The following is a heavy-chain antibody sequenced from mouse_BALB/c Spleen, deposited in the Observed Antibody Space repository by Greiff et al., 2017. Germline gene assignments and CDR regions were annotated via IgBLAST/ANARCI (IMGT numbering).Heavy chain of an antibody. J-gene: IGHJ3*01. CDR1: GFTFSSYG. CDR3: ARGYYGSSYDWFAY. D-gene: IGHD1-1*01. V-gene: IGHV5-6-3*01. CDR2: INSNGGST. Sequence: EVNVVESGGGLVQPGGSLKLSCAASGFTFSSYGMSWVRQTPDKRLALVATINSNGGSTYYPDSVKGRFTISRDNAKNTLYLQMSSLKSEDTSMYYCARGYYGSSYDWFAYWGQGTLVTVSA.